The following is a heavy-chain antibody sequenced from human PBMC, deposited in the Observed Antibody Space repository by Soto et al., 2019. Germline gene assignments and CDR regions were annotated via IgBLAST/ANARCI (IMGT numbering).Heavy chain of an antibody. CDR3: ARYYDSSGMTRSRYVDL. CDR1: GGSVSSGSYY. CDR2: IYYSGST. V-gene: IGHV4-61*01. Sequence: QVQLQESGPGLVKPPETLSLTCTVSGGSVSSGSYYWSWIRQPPGKGLEWIGYIYYSGSTNSNPSLKSRVTISVDTSKNQFSLKMTSVTAADTAVYYCARYYDSSGMTRSRYVDLWGRGTLVTVSS. D-gene: IGHD3-22*01. J-gene: IGHJ2*01.